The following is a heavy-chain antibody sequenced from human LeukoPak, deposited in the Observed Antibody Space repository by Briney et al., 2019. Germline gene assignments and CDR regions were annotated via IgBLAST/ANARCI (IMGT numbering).Heavy chain of an antibody. V-gene: IGHV1-69*13. D-gene: IGHD6-13*01. CDR2: IIPVFGTA. CDR3: AREGYEQQLVDY. Sequence: ALVKVSCKASGGTFSSYTISWVRQAPGQGLEWMGGIIPVFGTANYAQKFQGRVTITADESTSTAYMELSSLRSDDTAVYYCAREGYEQQLVDYWGQGTLVTVSS. CDR1: GGTFSSYT. J-gene: IGHJ4*02.